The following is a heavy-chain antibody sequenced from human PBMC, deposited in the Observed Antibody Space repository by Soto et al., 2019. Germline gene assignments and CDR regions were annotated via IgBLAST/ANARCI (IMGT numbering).Heavy chain of an antibody. CDR2: IYYSGST. Sequence: SETLSLTCTVSGGSISSSSYYWDWIRQPPGKGLEWIGRIYYSGSTYYNPSLKSRVTISVDTSKNQFSLKLSSVTAADTAVYYCARTGAVVLDYWGPGTLVTVSS. CDR3: ARTGAVVLDY. J-gene: IGHJ4*02. D-gene: IGHD2-2*01. V-gene: IGHV4-39*01. CDR1: GGSISSSSYY.